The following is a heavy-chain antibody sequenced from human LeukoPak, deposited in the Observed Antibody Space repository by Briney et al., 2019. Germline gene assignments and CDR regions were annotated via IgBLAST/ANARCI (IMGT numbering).Heavy chain of an antibody. V-gene: IGHV3-48*01. J-gene: IGHJ4*02. CDR3: ARDRPDFTIFGVVITHFDY. Sequence: GGSLRLSCAASGFTFSSYSMNWVRQAPGKGLEWVSYISSSSSTIYYADSVKGRFTISRGNAKNSLYLQMNSLRAEDTAVYYCARDRPDFTIFGVVITHFDYWGQGTLVTVSS. D-gene: IGHD3-3*01. CDR2: ISSSSSTI. CDR1: GFTFSSYS.